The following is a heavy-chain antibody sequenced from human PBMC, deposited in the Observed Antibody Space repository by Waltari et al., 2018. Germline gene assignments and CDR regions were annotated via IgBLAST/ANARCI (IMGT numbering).Heavy chain of an antibody. CDR2: ISPSSSTI. J-gene: IGHJ4*02. CDR1: GFRFGSYG. D-gene: IGHD3-22*01. CDR3: VREYDSGGAGY. V-gene: IGHV3-48*04. Sequence: EVQLVESGGGLVQPGGSRRLSCSSPGFRFGSYGMNWVRQAPGKGLEWVSYISPSSSTITYADSMKGRFTISRDNAKNSLYLQINSLRADDTAVYYCVREYDSGGAGYWGQGTLVTVSS.